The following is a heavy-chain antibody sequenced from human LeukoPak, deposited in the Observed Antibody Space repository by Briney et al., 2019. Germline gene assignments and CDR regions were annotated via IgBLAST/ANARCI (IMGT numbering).Heavy chain of an antibody. Sequence: ASVKVSCKASRYTFTSYDINWVRQATGQGLEWMGWMNPNSGNTGYAQKFQGRVTMTRNTSISTAYMELSSLRSEDTAVYYCARGQYQLSPYYYGMDVWGQGTTVTVSS. CDR3: ARGQYQLSPYYYGMDV. J-gene: IGHJ6*02. CDR2: MNPNSGNT. D-gene: IGHD2-2*01. V-gene: IGHV1-8*01. CDR1: RYTFTSYD.